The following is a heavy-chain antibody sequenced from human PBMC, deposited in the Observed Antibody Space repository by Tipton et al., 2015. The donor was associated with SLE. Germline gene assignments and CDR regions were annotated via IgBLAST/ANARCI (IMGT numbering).Heavy chain of an antibody. CDR2: IYYSGST. J-gene: IGHJ4*02. D-gene: IGHD6-13*01. CDR1: GGSISSSSYY. CDR3: ASYGSSAFDY. Sequence: TLSLTCTVSGGSISSSSYYWGWIRQPPGKGLEWIGSIYYSGSTYYNPSLKSRVTISVDTSKNQFSLNLSSVTAADTAVYYCASYGSSAFDYWGQGTLVTVSS. V-gene: IGHV4-39*07.